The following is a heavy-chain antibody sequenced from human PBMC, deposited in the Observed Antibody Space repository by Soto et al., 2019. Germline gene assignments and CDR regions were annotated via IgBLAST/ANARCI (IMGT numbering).Heavy chain of an antibody. V-gene: IGHV3-23*01. J-gene: IGHJ4*02. CDR2: ISGSGGST. Sequence: PGGSLRLSCAASGFTFSSYAMSWVRQAPGKGLEWVSAISGSGGSTYYADSVKGRFTISRDNSKNTLYLQMNSLRAEDTAVYYCSIDLREFRPGPFAYSTQGTLVTVSS. CDR1: GFTFSSYA. CDR3: SIDLREFRPGPFAY. D-gene: IGHD2-21*01.